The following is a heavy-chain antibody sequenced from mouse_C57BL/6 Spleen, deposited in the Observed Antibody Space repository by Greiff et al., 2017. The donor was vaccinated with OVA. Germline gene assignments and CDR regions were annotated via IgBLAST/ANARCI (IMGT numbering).Heavy chain of an antibody. D-gene: IGHD1-1*01. J-gene: IGHJ4*01. CDR1: GFSLSTSGMG. CDR2: IYWDDDK. CDR3: ARNYYGSRKVNYAMDY. Sequence: LKESGPGILQSSQTLSLTCSFSGFSLSTSGMGVSWIRQPSGKGLEWLAHIYWDDDKRYNPSLKSRLTISKDTSRNQVFLKITSVDTADTATYYCARNYYGSRKVNYAMDYWGQGTSVTVSS. V-gene: IGHV8-12*01.